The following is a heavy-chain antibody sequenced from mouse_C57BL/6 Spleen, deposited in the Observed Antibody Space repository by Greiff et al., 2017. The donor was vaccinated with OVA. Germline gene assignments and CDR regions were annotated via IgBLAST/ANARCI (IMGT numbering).Heavy chain of an antibody. J-gene: IGHJ4*01. CDR1: GYAFSSYW. Sequence: VKLMESGAELVKPGASVKISCKASGYAFSSYWMNWVKQRPGKGLEWIGQIYPGDGDTNYNGKFKGKATLTADKSSSTAYMQLSSLTSEDSAVYCCARSRSDYAMDYWGQGTSVTVSS. V-gene: IGHV1-80*01. CDR3: ARSRSDYAMDY. CDR2: IYPGDGDT.